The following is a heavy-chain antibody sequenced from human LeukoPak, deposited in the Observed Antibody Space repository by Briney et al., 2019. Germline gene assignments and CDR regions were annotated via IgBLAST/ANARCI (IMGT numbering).Heavy chain of an antibody. CDR2: ISAYNGNT. V-gene: IGHV1-18*01. CDR1: GYTFTSYG. D-gene: IGHD6-13*01. Sequence: ASVKVSCKASGYTFTSYGISWVRQAPGQGLEWMGWISAYNGNTNYAQKLQGRVTMTTDTSTSTAYMEVRSLRSDDTAVYYCARSRYSSSWVRTGWFDPWGQGTLVTVSS. CDR3: ARSRYSSSWVRTGWFDP. J-gene: IGHJ5*02.